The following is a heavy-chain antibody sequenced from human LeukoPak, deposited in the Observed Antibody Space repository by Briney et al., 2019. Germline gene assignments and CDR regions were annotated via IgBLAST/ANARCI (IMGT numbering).Heavy chain of an antibody. J-gene: IGHJ6*04. CDR3: ATDNYSSGWYDYYYYYGMDV. Sequence: ASVKVSCMVSGYTLTELSMHWVRQAPGEGLEWMGGFDPEDGETIYAQKFQGRVTMTEDTSTDTAYMELSSLRSEDTAVYYCATDNYSSGWYDYYYYYGMDVWGKGTTVTVSS. CDR2: FDPEDGET. D-gene: IGHD6-19*01. CDR1: GYTLTELS. V-gene: IGHV1-24*01.